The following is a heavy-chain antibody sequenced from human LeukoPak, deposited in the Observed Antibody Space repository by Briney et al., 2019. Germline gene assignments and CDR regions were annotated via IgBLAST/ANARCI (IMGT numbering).Heavy chain of an antibody. V-gene: IGHV1-69*01. D-gene: IGHD2-21*02. CDR1: GGTSISYA. CDR3: ARCGGGDCYSGLDY. Sequence: SVKVSCKASGGTSISYAISWVRQAPGQGLEWMGGIIPIFGTANYAQKFQGRVTITADESTSTAYMELSSLRSEDTAVYYCARCGGGDCYSGLDYWGQGTLVTVSS. CDR2: IIPIFGTA. J-gene: IGHJ4*02.